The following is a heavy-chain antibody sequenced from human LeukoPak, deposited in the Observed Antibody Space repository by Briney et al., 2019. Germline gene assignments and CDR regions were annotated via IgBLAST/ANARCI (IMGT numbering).Heavy chain of an antibody. CDR1: GFTFSRYW. J-gene: IGHJ4*02. Sequence: PGGSLRLSCAASGFTFSRYWMHWVRQVSGKGLVWVSRINSYGSSADYADSVEGRFTISRDNAKNTLYLQMNSLRAEDTAVYYCARDSSGYDDIDYWGQGTLVTVSS. CDR2: INSYGSSA. CDR3: ARDSSGYDDIDY. V-gene: IGHV3-74*01. D-gene: IGHD5-12*01.